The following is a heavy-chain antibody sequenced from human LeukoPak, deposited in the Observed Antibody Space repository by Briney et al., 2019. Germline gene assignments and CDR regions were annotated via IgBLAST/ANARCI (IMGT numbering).Heavy chain of an antibody. Sequence: PGGSLRLSCVTSGFTFSSYGMHWVRQAPGKGLEWVSGINWNGGSTGYADSVKGRFTISRDNAKNSLYLQMNSLRAEDTALYYCARVGLYNWNYEGTAYFDYWGQGTLVTVSS. CDR2: INWNGGST. D-gene: IGHD1-7*01. CDR1: GFTFSSYG. CDR3: ARVGLYNWNYEGTAYFDY. J-gene: IGHJ4*02. V-gene: IGHV3-20*04.